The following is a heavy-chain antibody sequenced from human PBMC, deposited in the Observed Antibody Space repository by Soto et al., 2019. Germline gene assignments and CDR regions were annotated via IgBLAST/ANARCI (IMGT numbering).Heavy chain of an antibody. J-gene: IGHJ6*02. CDR2: ISYDGSNK. V-gene: IGHV3-30-3*01. D-gene: IGHD6-25*01. CDR3: AKDRRPNYYYGMDV. CDR1: GYTFSRYA. Sequence: QGQLVESGGGVVQPGRSLRLSCAASGYTFSRYAMHWVRQAPGKGLEWVAVISYDGSNKYYADSVKGRFTISRDNSKNTLYLHMNSLRAEDTAVYYCAKDRRPNYYYGMDVWGQGTTVTVSS.